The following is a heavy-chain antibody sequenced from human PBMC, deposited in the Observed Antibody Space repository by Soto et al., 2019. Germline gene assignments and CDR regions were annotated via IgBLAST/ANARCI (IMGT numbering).Heavy chain of an antibody. V-gene: IGHV1-18*04. Sequence: QVQLVQSGAEVKKPGASVKVSCKASGYTFTSYGISWVRQAPGQRLEWMGWISAYNGNTNYAQKLQGRVTMTTDTSTSTAYMELRSLRSDDTAVYYCARLSLGYCSGGSCNQYNWFDPWGQGTLVTVSS. D-gene: IGHD2-15*01. CDR1: GYTFTSYG. J-gene: IGHJ5*02. CDR3: ARLSLGYCSGGSCNQYNWFDP. CDR2: ISAYNGNT.